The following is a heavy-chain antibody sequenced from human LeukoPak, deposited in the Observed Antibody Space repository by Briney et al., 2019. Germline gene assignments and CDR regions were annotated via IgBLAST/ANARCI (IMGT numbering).Heavy chain of an antibody. D-gene: IGHD5-12*01. J-gene: IGHJ6*02. Sequence: SVKVSCKASGGTFSSYAISWVRQAPGQGPEWMGRIIPIFGIANYAQKFQGRVTITADKSTSTAYMELSSLRSEDTAVYYCASGSLKDYYYGMDVWGQGTTVTVSS. V-gene: IGHV1-69*04. CDR3: ASGSLKDYYYGMDV. CDR2: IIPIFGIA. CDR1: GGTFSSYA.